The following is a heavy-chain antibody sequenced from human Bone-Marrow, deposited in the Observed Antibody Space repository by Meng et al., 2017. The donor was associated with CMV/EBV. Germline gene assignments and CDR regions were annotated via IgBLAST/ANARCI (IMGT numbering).Heavy chain of an antibody. CDR3: AREGQYYYDCSGSFDY. Sequence: SVKVSRKASGGTFSRYAISWVRQAPGQGLECMGGIIPIFGTANYAQKFQGRVTITTDESTSTASMELSSLRSEDTAVYYCAREGQYYYDCSGSFDYWGQGTLVTVSS. D-gene: IGHD3-22*01. CDR1: GGTFSRYA. V-gene: IGHV1-69*05. CDR2: IIPIFGTA. J-gene: IGHJ4*02.